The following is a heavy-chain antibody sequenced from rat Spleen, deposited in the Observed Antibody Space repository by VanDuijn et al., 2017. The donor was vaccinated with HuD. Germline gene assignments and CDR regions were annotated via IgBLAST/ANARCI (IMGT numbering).Heavy chain of an antibody. J-gene: IGHJ2*01. CDR3: TRDQLGAGFDY. V-gene: IGHV2S30*01. D-gene: IGHD5-1*01. Sequence: QVQLKESGPGLVQPSQTLSLTCTVSGFSLTDYSVHWVRQPPGKGLEWMGVIWDNGGTDYASSLKSRLSISRDTSRDQVFLKMNSLQTEDTAIYYCTRDQLGAGFDYWGQGVMVTVSS. CDR2: IWDNGGT. CDR1: GFSLTDYS.